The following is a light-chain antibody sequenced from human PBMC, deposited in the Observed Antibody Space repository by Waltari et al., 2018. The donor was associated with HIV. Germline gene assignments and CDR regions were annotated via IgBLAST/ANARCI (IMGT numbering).Light chain of an antibody. CDR1: TNDIVLLNT. CDR3: SSFSTSGSVR. Sequence: QSALTQPVSVSGSPGLSITISCLGTTNDIVLLNTVSWYRHQPDSPPQLFIFDTQSRPSGIPSRFSGSKSGTTASLTISGLQADDEGHYYCSSFSTSGSVRFGGGTKVTV. J-gene: IGLJ3*02. V-gene: IGLV2-14*01. CDR2: DTQ.